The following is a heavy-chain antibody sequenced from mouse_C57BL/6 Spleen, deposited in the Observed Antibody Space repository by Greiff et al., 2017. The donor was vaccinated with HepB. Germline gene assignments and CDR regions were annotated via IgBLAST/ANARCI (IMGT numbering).Heavy chain of an antibody. Sequence: DVQLQESGAELVRPGASVKLSCTASGFNIKDDYMHWVKQRPEQGLEWIGWIDPENGDTEYASKFQGKATITADTSSNTAYLQLSSLTSEDTAVYYCTTPPHGYAMDYWGQGTSVTVSS. J-gene: IGHJ4*01. V-gene: IGHV14-4*01. CDR2: IDPENGDT. CDR3: TTPPHGYAMDY. CDR1: GFNIKDDY.